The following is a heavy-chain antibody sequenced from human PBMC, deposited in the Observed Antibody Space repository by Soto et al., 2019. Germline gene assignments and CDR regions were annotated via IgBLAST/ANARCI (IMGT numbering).Heavy chain of an antibody. CDR3: ARDHGVGGNWFDP. D-gene: IGHD1-26*01. CDR1: GGSISSGGYY. V-gene: IGHV4-31*03. J-gene: IGHJ5*02. CDR2: IYYSGST. Sequence: KPSETLSLTCTVSGGSISSGGYYWSWIRQHPGKGLEWIGYIYYSGSTYYNPSLKSRVTISVDTSKNQFSLKLSSVTAADTAVYYCARDHGVGGNWFDPWGQGTLVTVSS.